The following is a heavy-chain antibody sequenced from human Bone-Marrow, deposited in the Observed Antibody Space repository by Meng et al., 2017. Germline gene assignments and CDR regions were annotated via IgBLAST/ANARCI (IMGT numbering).Heavy chain of an antibody. CDR3: ARAHVLLWFGELLDGGGGYYFDY. CDR2: INPNSGGT. V-gene: IGHV1-2*02. D-gene: IGHD3-10*01. Sequence: ASVKVSCKASGYTFTGYYMHWVRQAPGQGLEWMGWINPNSGGTNYAQKFQGRVTMTRDTSISTAYMELSRLRSDDTAVYYGARAHVLLWFGELLDGGGGYYFDYWGQGTLVTVSS. J-gene: IGHJ4*02. CDR1: GYTFTGYY.